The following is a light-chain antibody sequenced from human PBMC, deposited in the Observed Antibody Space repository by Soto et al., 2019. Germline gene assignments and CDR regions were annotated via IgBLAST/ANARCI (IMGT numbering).Light chain of an antibody. J-gene: IGKJ2*01. V-gene: IGKV4-1*01. CDR1: QTVLYSANNLNY. CDR3: HQHHTTPYT. CDR2: WAS. Sequence: DIVLTQSPDSLAVSLGERATINCKSSQTVLYSANNLNYLAWHQQKPGQPPRLLISWASTRESGVPDRFSGSGSGTDFTLTIDSLQAEDVAVYSCHQHHTTPYTFGQGTKLEVK.